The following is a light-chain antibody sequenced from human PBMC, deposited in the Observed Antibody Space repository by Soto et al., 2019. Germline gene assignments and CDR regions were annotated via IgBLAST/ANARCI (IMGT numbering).Light chain of an antibody. CDR1: SSNIGNNA. Sequence: QSVLTQPPSVSEAPRQRVTISCSGSSSNIGNNAVNWYQQLPGQAPKIVIYYDDLLTSGVSDRFSVSKSGISASLAISDLQSDDEAEYYCATCDDSLNAYVFGPGTKDTVL. J-gene: IGLJ1*01. CDR2: YDD. CDR3: ATCDDSLNAYV. V-gene: IGLV1-36*01.